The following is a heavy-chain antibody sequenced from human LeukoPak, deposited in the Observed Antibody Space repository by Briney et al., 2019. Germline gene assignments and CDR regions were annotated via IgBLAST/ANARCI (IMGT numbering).Heavy chain of an antibody. J-gene: IGHJ4*02. CDR3: ARAGIAVAGPFFDY. D-gene: IGHD6-19*01. CDR2: ISSSGSSSGGTI. V-gene: IGHV3-11*01. CDR1: GFTFSDYY. Sequence: GRSLRLSCAASGFTFSDYYMSWIRQAPGKGLEWVSYISSSGSSSGGTIYYADSVRGRFTISRDNAKNSLYLQMNSLRAEDTAVYYCARAGIAVAGPFFDYWGQGTLVTVSS.